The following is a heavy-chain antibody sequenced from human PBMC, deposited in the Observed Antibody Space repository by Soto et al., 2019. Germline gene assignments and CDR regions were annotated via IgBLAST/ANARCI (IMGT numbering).Heavy chain of an antibody. J-gene: IGHJ4*02. CDR2: INHSGST. CDR1: GGSFSGYY. Sequence: PSETLSLTCAVYGGSFSGYYWSWIRQPPGKGLEWIGEINHSGSTNYNPSLKSRVTISVDTSKNQFFLKLSSVTAADTAVYYCALWGQLEYYWGQGTLVTVSS. D-gene: IGHD6-6*01. CDR3: ALWGQLEYY. V-gene: IGHV4-34*01.